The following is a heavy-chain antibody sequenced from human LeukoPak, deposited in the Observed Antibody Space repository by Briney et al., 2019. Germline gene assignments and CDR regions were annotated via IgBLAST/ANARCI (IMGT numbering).Heavy chain of an antibody. J-gene: IGHJ4*02. CDR3: ARGLWSDSSGYPFDY. Sequence: SETLSLTCTVSGGSISSYYWSLIRQPPRKGLEWIGEINHSGSTNYNPSLKSRVTISVDTSKNQFSLKLSSVTAADTAVYYCARGLWSDSSGYPFDYWGQGTLVTVSS. D-gene: IGHD3-22*01. V-gene: IGHV4-34*01. CDR2: INHSGST. CDR1: GGSISSYY.